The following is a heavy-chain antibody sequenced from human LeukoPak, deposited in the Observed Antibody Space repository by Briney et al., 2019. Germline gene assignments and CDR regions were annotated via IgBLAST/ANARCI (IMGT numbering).Heavy chain of an antibody. Sequence: ASVKVSCKASGYTFTGYYMHWVRQAPGQGLEWMGWINPNSGGTNYAQKFQGRVTMTRDTSISTTYMELNRLRSDDTAVYYCASIIIHDSSASGAFDIWGQGTMVTVSS. J-gene: IGHJ3*02. D-gene: IGHD3-22*01. CDR1: GYTFTGYY. V-gene: IGHV1-2*02. CDR3: ASIIIHDSSASGAFDI. CDR2: INPNSGGT.